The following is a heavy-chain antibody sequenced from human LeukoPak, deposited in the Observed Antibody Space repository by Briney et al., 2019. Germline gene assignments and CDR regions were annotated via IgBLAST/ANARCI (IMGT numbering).Heavy chain of an antibody. D-gene: IGHD3/OR15-3a*01. CDR3: ARLLDPGAGYWFAP. CDR2: IYSGGST. CDR1: GFTVSSNY. Sequence: GGSLRLSCAASGFTVSSNYMSWVRQAPGKGLEWVSVIYSGGSTYYADSVKGRFTISRDKSKNTLYLQMNSLRAEDQAVYYCARLLDPGAGYWFAPWGQGTLVTVSS. V-gene: IGHV3-53*01. J-gene: IGHJ5*02.